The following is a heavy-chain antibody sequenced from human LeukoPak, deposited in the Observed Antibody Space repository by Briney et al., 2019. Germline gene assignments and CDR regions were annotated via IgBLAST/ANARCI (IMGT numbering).Heavy chain of an antibody. D-gene: IGHD1-26*01. CDR1: GNTFTSYA. CDR2: ISAGNGNT. CDR3: ARDSGSGNNDY. J-gene: IGHJ4*02. Sequence: ASVKVSCKASGNTFTSYAIHWVRQAPGQRLEWMGWISAGNGNTKYSQNFQGRVTFISNTSATTAFMELSSLRSEDAAVYYCARDSGSGNNDYWGQGTLVTVSS. V-gene: IGHV1-3*01.